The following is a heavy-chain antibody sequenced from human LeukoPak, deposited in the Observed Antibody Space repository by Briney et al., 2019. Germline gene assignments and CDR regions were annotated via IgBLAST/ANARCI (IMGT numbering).Heavy chain of an antibody. CDR1: GYTLTELS. CDR2: FDPEDGET. D-gene: IGHD6-13*01. CDR3: ATDHDGSSWPDY. V-gene: IGHV1-24*01. J-gene: IGHJ4*02. Sequence: ASVKVSCKVSGYTLTELSMHWVRQAPGKGLEWMGGFDPEDGETIYAQKFQGRVTMTEDTSTDTAYMELSSLRSEDTAVYYCATDHDGSSWPDYWGQGTLVTVSS.